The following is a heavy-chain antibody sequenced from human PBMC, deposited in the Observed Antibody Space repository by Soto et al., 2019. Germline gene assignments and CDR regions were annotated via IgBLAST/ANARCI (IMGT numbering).Heavy chain of an antibody. V-gene: IGHV4-59*01. CDR3: ATGHESWSGYFQSYYMDV. J-gene: IGHJ6*03. CDR1: GGSISSSY. D-gene: IGHD3-3*01. CDR2: ISYIGST. Sequence: SETLSLTCTVSGGSISSSYWSWIRQPPGKGLEWIGYISYIGSTYYNPSLKSRLTISVDRTKNQFSLNLSSVTAADTAVYYCATGHESWSGYFQSYYMDVWGKGTTVTVSS.